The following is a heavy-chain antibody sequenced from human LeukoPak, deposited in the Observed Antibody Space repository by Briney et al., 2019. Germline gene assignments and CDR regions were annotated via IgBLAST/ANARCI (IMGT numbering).Heavy chain of an antibody. Sequence: GGSLRLSCAASGFTFSSYAMHWVRQAPGKGLEWVAVISYDGSNKYYADSVKGRFTISRDNSKNTLYLKMNSLRAEDTAVYYCAREGLNTYYDFWSGINYGMDVWGQGTTVTVSS. J-gene: IGHJ6*02. D-gene: IGHD3-3*01. V-gene: IGHV3-30-3*01. CDR3: AREGLNTYYDFWSGINYGMDV. CDR2: ISYDGSNK. CDR1: GFTFSSYA.